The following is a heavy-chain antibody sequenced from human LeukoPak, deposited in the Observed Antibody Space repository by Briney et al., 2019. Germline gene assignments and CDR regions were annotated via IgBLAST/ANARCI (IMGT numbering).Heavy chain of an antibody. CDR2: ISSSSSTI. Sequence: PGGSLRLSCEASGFTFSSNSMSWVRQAPGKGLEWASYISSSSSTIYYADTVKGRFTISRDNAKNSLYLQMNSLRDEDTAVYYCARGSATIDYWLQGNLVTVSS. CDR3: ARGSATIDY. CDR1: GFTFSSNS. J-gene: IGHJ4*02. V-gene: IGHV3-48*02.